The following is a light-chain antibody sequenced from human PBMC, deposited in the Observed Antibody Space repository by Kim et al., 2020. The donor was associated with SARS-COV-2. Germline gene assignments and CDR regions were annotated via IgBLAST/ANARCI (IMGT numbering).Light chain of an antibody. V-gene: IGLV2-23*02. J-gene: IGLJ2*01. CDR1: SSDVGSYNI. CDR2: EVS. CDR3: CSYAGSSNSV. Sequence: GQSNTISCTGTSSDVGSYNIVSWYQQHPGKAPKRMIYEVSKRPSGVSNRFSGSKSGNTASLTISGLQAEDETDYYCCSYAGSSNSVFGGGTQLTVL.